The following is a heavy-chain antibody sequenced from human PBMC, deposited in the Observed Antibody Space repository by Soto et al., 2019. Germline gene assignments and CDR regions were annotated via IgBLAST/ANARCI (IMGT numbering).Heavy chain of an antibody. Sequence: QVQLQESGPGLVKPSETLSLSCTVSGGSINSYYWSWIRQSPGKRMEWIGYVHHSWGSSYNPSLPSRDAISLDPSKSQFSLKVTSVTATDTAVYYCARQGFGPLHGLVDVWGQGTTVTVSS. CDR3: ARQGFGPLHGLVDV. J-gene: IGHJ6*02. V-gene: IGHV4-59*08. D-gene: IGHD3-10*01. CDR2: VHHSWGS. CDR1: GGSINSYY.